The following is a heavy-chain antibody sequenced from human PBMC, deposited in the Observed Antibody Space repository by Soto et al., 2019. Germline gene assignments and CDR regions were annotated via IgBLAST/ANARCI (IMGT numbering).Heavy chain of an antibody. V-gene: IGHV1-18*04. Sequence: ASVKVSCKASGFTFINYGIGWVRQAPGQGLEWMGWISAYNGDTKSSQKFQDRVIITRDTSASTAYMDLSSLRSEDTAVYYCARGIATGQLDPWGQGTLVTVSS. CDR3: ARGIATGQLDP. CDR1: GFTFINYG. D-gene: IGHD2-15*01. J-gene: IGHJ5*02. CDR2: ISAYNGDT.